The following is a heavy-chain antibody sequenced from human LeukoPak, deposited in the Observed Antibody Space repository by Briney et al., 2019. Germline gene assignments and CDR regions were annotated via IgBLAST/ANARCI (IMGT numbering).Heavy chain of an antibody. CDR3: AKASWGGAFEI. CDR1: GFTFSNYA. J-gene: IGHJ3*02. CDR2: FTGSGT. V-gene: IGHV3-23*01. Sequence: GGSLTLSCAASGFTFSNYAMNWVRQAPGKGLEWVSTFTGSGTYYSDSVKGRFTISRDYSKNTLSLQMNSLSAEDTAVYYCAKASWGGAFEIWGQGTMVTVSS. D-gene: IGHD3-16*01.